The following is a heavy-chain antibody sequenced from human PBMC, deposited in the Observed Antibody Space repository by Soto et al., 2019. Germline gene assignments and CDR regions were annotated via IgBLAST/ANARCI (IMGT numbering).Heavy chain of an antibody. J-gene: IGHJ4*02. CDR1: GFTFSSYA. D-gene: IGHD3-22*01. CDR2: ISYDGSNK. CDR3: ARGHSYYYDSSGYYY. Sequence: SLRLSCAASGFTFSSYAMHWVRQAPGKGLEWVAVISYDGSNKYYADSVKGRFTISRDNSKNTLYLQMNSLRAEDTAVYYCARGHSYYYDSSGYYYWGQGTLVTVSS. V-gene: IGHV3-30-3*01.